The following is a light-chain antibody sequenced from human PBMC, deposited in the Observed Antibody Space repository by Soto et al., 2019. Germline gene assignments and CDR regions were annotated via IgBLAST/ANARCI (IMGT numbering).Light chain of an antibody. CDR3: QQVNNYPLT. CDR1: QGLSSY. J-gene: IGKJ4*01. CDR2: AAS. V-gene: IGKV1-9*01. Sequence: IQLTQSPSSLSASVGDRVTITCRASQGLSSYLAWYQQKPGKAPKLLIYAASTLQSGVTSRFSGSGSETDFTLTISSLQPEDFATYYCQQVNNYPLTFGGGTKVEI.